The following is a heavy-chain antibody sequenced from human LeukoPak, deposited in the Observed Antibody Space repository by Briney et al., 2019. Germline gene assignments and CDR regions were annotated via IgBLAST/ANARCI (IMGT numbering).Heavy chain of an antibody. CDR2: ISAYNGNT. J-gene: IGHJ6*02. Sequence: ASVKVSCKASGYTFTSYGISWVRQAPGQGFEWMGWISAYNGNTNYAQKLQGRVTMTTDTSTSTAYMELRSLRSDDTAVYYCARDRRYYDSSGYYLYYYYGMDVWGQGTTVTVSS. CDR3: ARDRRYYDSSGYYLYYYYGMDV. V-gene: IGHV1-18*01. CDR1: GYTFTSYG. D-gene: IGHD3-22*01.